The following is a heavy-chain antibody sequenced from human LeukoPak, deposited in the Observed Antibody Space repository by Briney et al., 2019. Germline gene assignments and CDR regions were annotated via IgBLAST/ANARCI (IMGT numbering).Heavy chain of an antibody. Sequence: SETLSLTCTVSGGSISSNYWSWIRQPPGKGLEWIGYIFYSGSTDYNPSLKSRATISLDTSKNQFSLKLTSVTAADTAVYYCARHRDSSGWFGEGDYWGQGTLVTVSS. CDR1: GGSISSNY. CDR3: ARHRDSSGWFGEGDY. D-gene: IGHD6-19*01. J-gene: IGHJ4*01. CDR2: IFYSGST. V-gene: IGHV4-59*08.